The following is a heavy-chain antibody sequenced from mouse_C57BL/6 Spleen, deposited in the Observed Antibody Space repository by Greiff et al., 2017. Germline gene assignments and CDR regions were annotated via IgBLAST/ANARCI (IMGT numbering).Heavy chain of an antibody. J-gene: IGHJ4*01. D-gene: IGHD1-1*01. CDR2: IWSDGST. CDR3: ARHEIHYYGSTYAMDY. V-gene: IGHV2-6-1*01. CDR1: GFSLPSYG. Sequence: VMLVESGPGLVAPSQSLSITCTVSGFSLPSYGVHWVRQPPGKGLEWLVVIWSDGSTPYNSALKSRLSISKDNSKSQVFLKMNSLQTDDTAMYYCARHEIHYYGSTYAMDYWGQGTSVTVSS.